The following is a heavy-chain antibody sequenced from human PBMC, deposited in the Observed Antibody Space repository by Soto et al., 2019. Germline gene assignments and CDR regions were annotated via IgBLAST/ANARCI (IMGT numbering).Heavy chain of an antibody. D-gene: IGHD3-22*01. Sequence: QVQLVQSGAEVKKPESSVRVSCKASGGTFNSYAITWVRQAPGQGLEWMGGTIPMFGTTNYAEKFQGRVTTTAEESTNTAYMELSSLRSEDTAVYYCTRCGIRYHSIGYYLGIDGMDVWGQGTTVIVSS. V-gene: IGHV1-69*12. CDR2: TIPMFGTT. J-gene: IGHJ6*02. CDR1: GGTFNSYA. CDR3: TRCGIRYHSIGYYLGIDGMDV.